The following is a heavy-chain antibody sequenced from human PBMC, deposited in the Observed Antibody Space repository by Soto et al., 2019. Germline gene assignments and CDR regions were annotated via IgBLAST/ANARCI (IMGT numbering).Heavy chain of an antibody. J-gene: IGHJ4*02. Sequence: GGSLRLSCAASGFTFSSYGMHWVRQAPGKGLEWVAVIWYDGSNKYYADSVKGRFTISRDNSKNTLYLQMNSLRAEDTAVYYCARDMTSGPTYYGSGNDYWGQGTLVTVSS. CDR3: ARDMTSGPTYYGSGNDY. D-gene: IGHD3-10*01. CDR2: IWYDGSNK. V-gene: IGHV3-33*01. CDR1: GFTFSSYG.